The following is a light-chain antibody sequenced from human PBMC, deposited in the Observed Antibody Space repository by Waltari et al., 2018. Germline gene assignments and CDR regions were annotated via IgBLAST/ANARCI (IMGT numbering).Light chain of an antibody. V-gene: IGLV3-19*01. CDR2: GKN. CDR3: NSRDSSGNHPVV. CDR1: SLRSYY. Sequence: SSELTQDPAVSVALGQTVRITCQGDSLRSYYASWYQQKPGQAPVRVIYGKNNRPSWIPARFSGSSSGNTASLTITGAQAEDEADYYCNSRDSSGNHPVVFGGGTKLTVL. J-gene: IGLJ2*01.